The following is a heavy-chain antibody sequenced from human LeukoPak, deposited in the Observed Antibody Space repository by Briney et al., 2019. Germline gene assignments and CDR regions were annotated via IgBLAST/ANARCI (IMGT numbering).Heavy chain of an antibody. CDR2: INPNSGGT. D-gene: IGHD1-26*01. V-gene: IGHV1-2*06. CDR1: GYTFTGYY. CDR3: ARISGSYKGNTFDY. J-gene: IGHJ4*02. Sequence: GASVKVSCKASGYTFTGYYMHWVRQAPGQGLEWMGRINPNSGGTNYAQKFQGGVTMTRDTSISTAYMELSRLRSDDTAVYYCARISGSYKGNTFDYWGQGTLVTVSS.